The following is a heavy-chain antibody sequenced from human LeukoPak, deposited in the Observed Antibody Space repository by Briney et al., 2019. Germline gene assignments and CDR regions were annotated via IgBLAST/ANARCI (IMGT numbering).Heavy chain of an antibody. CDR3: ARIERRLGLHFDY. D-gene: IGHD1-1*01. CDR1: GFSLSTSGMC. CDR2: IDWDDAK. V-gene: IGHV2-70*11. Sequence: RESGPALVKPTQTLTLTCTFPGFSLSTSGMCVSWIRQPPGKALEWLARIDWDDAKYYSTSLKTRLTISKDTSKNQVVLIMTNMDPVDTATYFCARIERRLGLHFDYWGQGTLVTVSS. J-gene: IGHJ4*02.